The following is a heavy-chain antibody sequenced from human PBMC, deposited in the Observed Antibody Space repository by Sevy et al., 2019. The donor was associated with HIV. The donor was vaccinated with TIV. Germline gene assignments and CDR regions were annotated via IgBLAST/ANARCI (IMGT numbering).Heavy chain of an antibody. CDR3: ARGVREWPYYYYYMDV. V-gene: IGHV4-59*01. CDR1: GGSISSYY. D-gene: IGHD3-10*01. J-gene: IGHJ6*03. CDR2: IYYSGST. Sequence: SETLSLTCTVSGGSISSYYWSWIRQPPGKGLEWIGYIYYSGSTNYNPSLKSRVTISVDTSKNQFSLKLSSVTAADTAVYYCARGVREWPYYYYYMDVWGKGTTVTVSS.